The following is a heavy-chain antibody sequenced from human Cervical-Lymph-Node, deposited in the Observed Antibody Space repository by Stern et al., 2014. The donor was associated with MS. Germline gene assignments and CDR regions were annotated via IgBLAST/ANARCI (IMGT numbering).Heavy chain of an antibody. V-gene: IGHV2-70*01. D-gene: IGHD3-10*01. CDR3: ARGAPLSSRTYYYYFDY. CDR1: GFSLSTSGMS. CDR2: IDWDDHK. Sequence: QVTLKESGPALVKLTETLTLTCNLSGFSLSTSGMSVSWIRQPPGKALEWLALIDWDDHKYYSTSLKTRLTISKDTSKNQVVLTVTNMDPVDTATYFCARGAPLSSRTYYYYFDYWGQGTLVTVSS. J-gene: IGHJ4*02.